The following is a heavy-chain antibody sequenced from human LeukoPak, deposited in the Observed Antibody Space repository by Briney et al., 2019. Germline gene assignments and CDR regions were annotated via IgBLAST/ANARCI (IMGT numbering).Heavy chain of an antibody. J-gene: IGHJ6*03. CDR2: IYYSGST. CDR3: ARGGDYYYYYMDV. CDR1: GGSISSYY. V-gene: IGHV4-59*01. Sequence: SETLSLTCTVSGGSISSYYWSWIRQPPGKGLEWIGYIYYSGSTNYNPSLKSRVTISVDTSENQFSLKLSSVTAADTAVCYCARGGDYYYYYMDVWGKGTTVTISS.